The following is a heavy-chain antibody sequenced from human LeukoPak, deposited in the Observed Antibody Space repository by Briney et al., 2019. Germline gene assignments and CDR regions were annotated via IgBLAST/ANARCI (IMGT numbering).Heavy chain of an antibody. CDR1: GFTFSDYY. Sequence: GGSLRLSCAASGFTFSDYYMSWIRQAPEKGLEWVSYISTTGSSTYYADSVESRFTISRDNAKNSLYLQMNSLRIEDMSIYYCARKTYGGNSWYFDFWGQGTLVTVSS. V-gene: IGHV3-11*04. D-gene: IGHD4-23*01. J-gene: IGHJ4*02. CDR3: ARKTYGGNSWYFDF. CDR2: ISTTGSST.